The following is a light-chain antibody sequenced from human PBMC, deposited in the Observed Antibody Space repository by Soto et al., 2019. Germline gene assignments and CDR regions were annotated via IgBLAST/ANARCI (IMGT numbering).Light chain of an antibody. V-gene: IGLV2-8*01. CDR2: DVS. Sequence: QSALTQPPSASGSPGQSVTISCTGTSSDVGGYNYVSWYQQHPGKAPKLIIYDVSKRPSGVPDRFSGSKSGNTASLTVSGLQAEDEADYYCSSYAGSNKRVFGGGIKLTVL. CDR3: SSYAGSNKRV. J-gene: IGLJ2*01. CDR1: SSDVGGYNY.